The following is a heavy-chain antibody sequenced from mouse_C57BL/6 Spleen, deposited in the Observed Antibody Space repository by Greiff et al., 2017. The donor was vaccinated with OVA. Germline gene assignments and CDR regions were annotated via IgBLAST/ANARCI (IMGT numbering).Heavy chain of an antibody. Sequence: VQLQQPGAELVRPGTSVKLSCKASGYTFTSYWMHWVKQRPGQGLEWIGVIDPSDSYTNYNQKFKGKATLTVDTSSSTAYMQLSSLTSEDSAVYYCAKHTTVVATGYFDYWGQGTTLTVSS. J-gene: IGHJ2*01. V-gene: IGHV1-59*01. CDR1: GYTFTSYW. CDR2: IDPSDSYT. D-gene: IGHD1-1*01. CDR3: AKHTTVVATGYFDY.